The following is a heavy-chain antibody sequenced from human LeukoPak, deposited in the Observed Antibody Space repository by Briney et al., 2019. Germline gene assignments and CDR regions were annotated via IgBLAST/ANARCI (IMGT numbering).Heavy chain of an antibody. D-gene: IGHD6-19*01. V-gene: IGHV4-59*01. Sequence: SETLSLTCTVSGGSISSYYWSWIRQPPGKGLEWIGYIYYSGSTNYNPSLKSRVTISVDTSKNQLSLKLSSVTAVDTAVYYCAGVSGWYDYWGQGTLVTVSS. CDR2: IYYSGST. CDR1: GGSISSYY. J-gene: IGHJ4*02. CDR3: AGVSGWYDY.